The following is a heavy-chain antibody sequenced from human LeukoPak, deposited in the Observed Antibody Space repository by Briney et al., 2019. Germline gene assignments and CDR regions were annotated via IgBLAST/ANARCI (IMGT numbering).Heavy chain of an antibody. CDR1: GGSISSYY. V-gene: IGHV4-4*08. CDR3: ARDRGSGWGGYYYYYYMDV. D-gene: IGHD6-19*01. CDR2: IYYSGST. Sequence: SETLSLTCTVSGGSISSYYWSWIRQPPGKGLEGIGYIYYSGSTNYNPSLKSRVTISVDTSKNQFSLRLSSVTAADTAVYYCARDRGSGWGGYYYYYYMDVWGKGTTVTVSS. J-gene: IGHJ6*03.